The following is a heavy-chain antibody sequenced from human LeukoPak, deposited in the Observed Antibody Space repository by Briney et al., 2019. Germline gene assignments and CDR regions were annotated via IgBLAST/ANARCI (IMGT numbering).Heavy chain of an antibody. CDR2: INPNTGGT. Sequence: GASVKVSYMASGYTFTGYYIHWVRQAPGQGLEWMGWINPNTGGTNNAQKFQGRVTMTRDTSISTAYMELSRLRSDDTALYYCAREKTTQSGYYYYWGQGTLVTVSS. D-gene: IGHD3-22*01. CDR3: AREKTTQSGYYYY. J-gene: IGHJ4*02. CDR1: GYTFTGYY. V-gene: IGHV1-2*02.